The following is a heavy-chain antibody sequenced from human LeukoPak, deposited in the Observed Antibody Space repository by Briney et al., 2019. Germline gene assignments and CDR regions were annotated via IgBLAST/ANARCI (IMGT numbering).Heavy chain of an antibody. D-gene: IGHD3-10*01. CDR2: IWYDGSNK. J-gene: IGHJ4*02. CDR1: GFTFSSNG. CDR3: ARARILWFGESYFDY. Sequence: GRSLRLSCAASGFTFSSNGMHWVRQAPGKGLEWVAVIWYDGSNKYYADSVKGRFTISRDNSKNTLYLQMNSLRAEDTAVYYCARARILWFGESYFDYWGQGTLVTVSS. V-gene: IGHV3-33*01.